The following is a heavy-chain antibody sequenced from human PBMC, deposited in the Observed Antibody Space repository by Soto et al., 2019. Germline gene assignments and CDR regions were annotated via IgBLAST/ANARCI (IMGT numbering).Heavy chain of an antibody. D-gene: IGHD1-26*01. CDR2: ISYSGST. J-gene: IGHJ3*02. CDR1: GGSISSYY. CDR3: ARPIRGAPNALDI. Sequence: SETLSLTCTVSGGSISSYYWSWSRQPPGKGLEWIGYISYSGSTNYNPSLKSRVTISVDTSKNQFSLKLNSMTAADTAVYYCARPIRGAPNALDIWGQGTMVTVSS. V-gene: IGHV4-59*08.